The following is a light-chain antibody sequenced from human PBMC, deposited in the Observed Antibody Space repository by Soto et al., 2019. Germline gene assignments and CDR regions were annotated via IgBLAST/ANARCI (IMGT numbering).Light chain of an antibody. CDR1: QSVSSN. CDR2: GAS. V-gene: IGKV3-15*01. CDR3: QQYNNWPRGK. J-gene: IGKJ1*01. Sequence: EIVMTQSPATLSVSPLEIATLSCSSSQSVSSNLAWYQQKPGQAPRLLIYGASTRATGIPARFGGSGSGTEFTLTISSLQSEDFAVYYCQQYNNWPRGKFGQGTKVDIK.